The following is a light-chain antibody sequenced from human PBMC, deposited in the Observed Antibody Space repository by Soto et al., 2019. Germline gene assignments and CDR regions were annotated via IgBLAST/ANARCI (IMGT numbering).Light chain of an antibody. CDR3: QHYNSYSEA. J-gene: IGKJ1*01. V-gene: IGKV3D-15*01. CDR1: QSINSN. Sequence: EIVLTQSPGTLSLSPGERATLSCRASQSINSNLAWYQQKPGQAPRLLIYGASTRARGIPVRFSGSGSGTEFTLTISSLQPDDFATYYCQHYNSYSEAFGQGTKV. CDR2: GAS.